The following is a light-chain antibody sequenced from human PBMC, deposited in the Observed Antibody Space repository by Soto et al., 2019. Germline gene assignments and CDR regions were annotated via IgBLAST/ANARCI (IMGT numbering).Light chain of an antibody. V-gene: IGLV2-23*01. Sequence: QSALTQPASVSGSPGQSITISCTGTSSDVGSYNLVSWYQQHPGKAPKLMIYEGSKRPSGVSNRFSGSKSGNTASLTLSWLQAEDEDDYFYCLSSGSRKLVFGVGPLVTA. J-gene: IGLJ7*02. CDR3: CLSSGSRKLV. CDR2: EGS. CDR1: SSDVGSYNL.